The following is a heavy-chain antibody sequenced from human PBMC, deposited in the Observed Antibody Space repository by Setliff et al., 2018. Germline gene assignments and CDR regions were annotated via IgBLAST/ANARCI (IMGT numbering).Heavy chain of an antibody. CDR1: GFAFGSSG. CDR3: ARLTYNLYYYYLDV. V-gene: IGHV1-18*01. D-gene: IGHD1-1*01. J-gene: IGHJ6*03. Sequence: ASVKVSCKASGFAFGSSGISWVRQAPGQGLEWMGWISVYNGNTNYAQTFQDRVTMTTDTSTNTAYLDLRNLRSDDTAVYYCARLTYNLYYYYLDVWGKGTPVTV. CDR2: ISVYNGNT.